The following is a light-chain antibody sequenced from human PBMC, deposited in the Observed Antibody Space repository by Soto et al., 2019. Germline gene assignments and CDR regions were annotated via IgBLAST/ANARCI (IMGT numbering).Light chain of an antibody. V-gene: IGKV3-15*01. CDR1: QSVSSN. J-gene: IGKJ1*01. CDR2: GAS. Sequence: EIVMTQSPATLSVSPGERATLSCRASQSVSSNLAWYQQKPGQAPRLLIYGASTRATGIPARFSGSGSGTEFPLTISRLQSEDFAVYYCQQYNNWQWTFGQGTKVEIK. CDR3: QQYNNWQWT.